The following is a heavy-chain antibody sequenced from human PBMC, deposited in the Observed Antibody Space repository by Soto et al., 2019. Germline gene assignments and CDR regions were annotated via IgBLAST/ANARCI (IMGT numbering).Heavy chain of an antibody. Sequence: QVQLVQSGAEVRKPGSSVKVSCKASGGTFSRHAISWVRQAPGQGLEWMGGISAYNGNTNYAQKLQGRVTMTTDTSTSTAYMELRSLRSDDTAVYYCARDARIAVAGKRHFDYWGQGTLVTVSS. CDR1: GGTFSRHA. J-gene: IGHJ4*02. V-gene: IGHV1-18*01. D-gene: IGHD6-19*01. CDR3: ARDARIAVAGKRHFDY. CDR2: ISAYNGNT.